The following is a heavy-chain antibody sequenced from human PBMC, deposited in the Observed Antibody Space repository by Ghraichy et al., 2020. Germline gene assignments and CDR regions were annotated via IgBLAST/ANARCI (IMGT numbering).Heavy chain of an antibody. CDR3: AVYYYDSSGAEPNWFDP. CDR2: IIPIFGTA. J-gene: IGHJ5*02. V-gene: IGHV1-69*13. CDR1: GGTFSSYA. D-gene: IGHD3-22*01. Sequence: SVKVSCKASGGTFSSYAISWVRQAPGQGLEWMGGIIPIFGTANYAQKFQGRVTFTADESTSTAYMELSSLRSEDTAVYYCAVYYYDSSGAEPNWFDPWGQGTLVTVSS.